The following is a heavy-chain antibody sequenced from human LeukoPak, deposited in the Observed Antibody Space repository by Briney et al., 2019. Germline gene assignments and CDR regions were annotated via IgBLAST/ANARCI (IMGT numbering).Heavy chain of an antibody. J-gene: IGHJ5*02. V-gene: IGHV4-34*01. Sequence: PSETLSLTYAVYGGSFSGYYWSWIRQPPGKGLEWIGEINHSGSTNYNPSLKSRVTISVDTSKNQFSLKLSSVTAADTAVYYCARHGGRSSSWYGDWFDPWGQGTLVTVSS. CDR3: ARHGGRSSSWYGDWFDP. CDR1: GGSFSGYY. CDR2: INHSGST. D-gene: IGHD6-13*01.